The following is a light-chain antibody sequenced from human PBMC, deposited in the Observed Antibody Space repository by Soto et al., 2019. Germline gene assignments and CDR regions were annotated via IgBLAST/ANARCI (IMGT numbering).Light chain of an antibody. CDR1: QSVSSN. CDR2: GAT. J-gene: IGKJ1*01. Sequence: EILMTQFPSTLAVSAGERATLSCRASQSVSSNLAWYQQKPGQAPRLLMFGATTRATGIPDRLSGSGSGTDFTLTISRLEPEDFAVYYCQQYGSSGTFGQGTKVDIK. CDR3: QQYGSSGT. V-gene: IGKV3-20*01.